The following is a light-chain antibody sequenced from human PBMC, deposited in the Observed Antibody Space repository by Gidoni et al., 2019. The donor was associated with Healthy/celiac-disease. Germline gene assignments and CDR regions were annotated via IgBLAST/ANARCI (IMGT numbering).Light chain of an antibody. CDR3: MQALQTRLT. V-gene: IGKV2-28*01. CDR1: QSLLHSNGYNY. CDR2: LGS. J-gene: IGKJ3*01. Sequence: DIVMTQSPLSLPVTPGEPASISCRSSQSLLHSNGYNYLDWYLQKPGQSPQLLIYLGSNRASGVPDRLSGSGSGTDFTLKISRGEAEEVGVYYCMQALQTRLTFXPXTKVDIK.